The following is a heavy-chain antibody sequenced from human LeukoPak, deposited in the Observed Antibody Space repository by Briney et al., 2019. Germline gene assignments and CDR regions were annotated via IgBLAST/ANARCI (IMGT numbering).Heavy chain of an antibody. CDR3: AKGNWRYFDY. V-gene: IGHV3-30*18. CDR2: VSYDGSSI. CDR1: GFTFSTYG. Sequence: GGSLRLSCAASGFTFSTYGMHWVRQAPGKGLEWVAVVSYDGSSIYYADSVKGRFTISRDNSKNTLYLQMNSLGADDTAVYYCAKGNWRYFDYWGQGTLVTVSS. D-gene: IGHD1-1*01. J-gene: IGHJ4*02.